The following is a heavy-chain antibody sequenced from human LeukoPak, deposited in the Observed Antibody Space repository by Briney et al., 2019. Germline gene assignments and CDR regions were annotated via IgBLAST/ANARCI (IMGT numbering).Heavy chain of an antibody. CDR1: GFTFSNYW. CDR3: ARGGTSGYSSSLHFWGGNYYFDY. V-gene: IGHV3-7*01. D-gene: IGHD6-13*01. J-gene: IGHJ4*02. Sequence: GGSLRLSCAASGFTFSNYWMSWVRQAPGTGLEWMANIKQDGNEKYYVDSVRGRFTITRDNAKNSLYLQMNSLRAEDTAVYYCARGGTSGYSSSLHFWGGNYYFDYWGQGTLVTVSS. CDR2: IKQDGNEK.